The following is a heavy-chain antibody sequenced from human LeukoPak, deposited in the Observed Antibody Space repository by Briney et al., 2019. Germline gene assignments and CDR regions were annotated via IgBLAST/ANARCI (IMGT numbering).Heavy chain of an antibody. V-gene: IGHV4-38-2*02. J-gene: IGHJ4*02. CDR1: GYSISSGYY. D-gene: IGHD4-17*01. CDR2: VYHSGST. Sequence: SETLSLTCTVSGYSISSGYYWGWIRQPPEKGLEWIGSVYHSGSTYYNPSLKSRVTISVDTSKSQFSLKLSSVTAADTAVYYCVRISSTVTYDYWGQGILVTVSS. CDR3: VRISSTVTYDY.